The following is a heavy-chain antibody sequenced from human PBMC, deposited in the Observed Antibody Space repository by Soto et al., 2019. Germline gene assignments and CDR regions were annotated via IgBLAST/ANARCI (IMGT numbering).Heavy chain of an antibody. J-gene: IGHJ4*02. Sequence: GASVKVSCKASGYTFTSYGISWVRQAPGQGLEWMGWISAYNGNTNYAQKLQGRVTMTTDTSTSTAYMELRSLRSDDTAVYYCAREGYSSSWYIRSPLRYFDYWGQGTLVTVSS. CDR3: AREGYSSSWYIRSPLRYFDY. V-gene: IGHV1-18*01. CDR2: ISAYNGNT. CDR1: GYTFTSYG. D-gene: IGHD6-13*01.